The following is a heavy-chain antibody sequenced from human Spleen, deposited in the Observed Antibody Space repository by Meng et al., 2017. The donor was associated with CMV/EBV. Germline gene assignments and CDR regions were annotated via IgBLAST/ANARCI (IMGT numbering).Heavy chain of an antibody. J-gene: IGHJ4*02. Sequence: GESLKISCAASGFTFSNAWMSWVRQAPGKGLEWVGRIKSKTDGGTTDYAAPVKGRFTISRDDSKNTLYLQMNSLKTEDTAVYYCTTEGRYSSGWLEYYFDYWGQGTLVTVSS. CDR1: GFTFSNAW. CDR2: IKSKTDGGTT. D-gene: IGHD6-19*01. V-gene: IGHV3-15*01. CDR3: TTEGRYSSGWLEYYFDY.